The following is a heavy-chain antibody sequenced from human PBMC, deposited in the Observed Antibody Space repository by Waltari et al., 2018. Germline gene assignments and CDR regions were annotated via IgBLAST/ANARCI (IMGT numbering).Heavy chain of an antibody. V-gene: IGHV4-34*01. Sequence: QVQLQQWGAGLLKPSETLSLTCAVYGGSFSGYYWNWIPQPPGKGLEWIGEINHSGSTNYNPSLKSRVTISVDTSKNQFSLKLSSVTAADTAVYYCARGGDIAALDYWGQGTLVTVSS. CDR1: GGSFSGYY. D-gene: IGHD6-6*01. CDR2: INHSGST. J-gene: IGHJ4*02. CDR3: ARGGDIAALDY.